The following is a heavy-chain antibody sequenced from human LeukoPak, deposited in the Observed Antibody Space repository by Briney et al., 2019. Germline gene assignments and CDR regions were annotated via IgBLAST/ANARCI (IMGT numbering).Heavy chain of an antibody. Sequence: SETLSLTCTVSGGSISNYYWSWIRQPPGKGLEWIGYISYIGSTKYNPSLKSRVTISEDTSKRQFSLKLSSVTAADTAVYYCAGSYHYYMDVWGKGTTVTVSS. J-gene: IGHJ6*03. CDR1: GGSISNYY. CDR2: ISYIGST. V-gene: IGHV4-59*01. CDR3: AGSYHYYMDV.